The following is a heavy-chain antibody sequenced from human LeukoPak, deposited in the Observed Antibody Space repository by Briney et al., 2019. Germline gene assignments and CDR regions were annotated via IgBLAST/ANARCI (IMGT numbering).Heavy chain of an antibody. D-gene: IGHD3-10*01. V-gene: IGHV3-11*04. CDR2: ISSSGNTI. CDR3: ARDLGSGAFDI. J-gene: IGHJ3*02. CDR1: GFAFSDYY. Sequence: GGSLRLSCAASGFAFSDYYMNWIRQAPGEGLESISYISSSGNTIHDADSLKGRFTISRDNARNSLYLQMNSLRVEDTAVYYCARDLGSGAFDIWGQGTMVTVPS.